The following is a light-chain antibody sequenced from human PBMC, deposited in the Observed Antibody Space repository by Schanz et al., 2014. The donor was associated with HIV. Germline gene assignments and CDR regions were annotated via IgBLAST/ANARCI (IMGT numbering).Light chain of an antibody. CDR1: QNIYNW. CDR3: QQLNSFPYT. V-gene: IGKV1-12*01. Sequence: DIQMTQSPSSVSASVGDRITITCRASQNIYNWLAWYQQKPGKAPKLLIFAASILQSGVPSRFSGSGSGTDFTLTINGLQPDDFATYYCQQLNSFPYTFGQGTMLEI. J-gene: IGKJ2*01. CDR2: AAS.